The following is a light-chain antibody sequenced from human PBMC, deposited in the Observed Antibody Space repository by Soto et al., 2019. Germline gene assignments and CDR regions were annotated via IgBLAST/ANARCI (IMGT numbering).Light chain of an antibody. CDR1: QSVSSY. J-gene: IGKJ4*01. CDR3: QQRGNLLT. V-gene: IGKV3-11*01. Sequence: EVVLTQSPATLSLSPGERATLSCRASQSVSSYVAWYQQKPGQAPRLLIYDASNRATGIPARFSGSGSGTDFTLTISSREPEDFAVYYCQQRGNLLTFGGGTKVEIK. CDR2: DAS.